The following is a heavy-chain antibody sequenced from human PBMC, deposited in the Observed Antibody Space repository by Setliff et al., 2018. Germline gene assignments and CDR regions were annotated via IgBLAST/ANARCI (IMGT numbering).Heavy chain of an antibody. CDR2: ISRSSTYL. V-gene: IGHV3-21*01. D-gene: IGHD6-13*01. CDR1: GFTFSTHS. J-gene: IGHJ3*02. CDR3: ASAGHSGSWFPFDAFHI. Sequence: PGGSLRLSCAASGFTFSTHSMNWVRQAPGKGLEWVSSISRSSTYLYYADSMKGRFTITRDNAKNSLYLQMNSLRAEATAVYYCASAGHSGSWFPFDAFHIWGQGTMVTVSS.